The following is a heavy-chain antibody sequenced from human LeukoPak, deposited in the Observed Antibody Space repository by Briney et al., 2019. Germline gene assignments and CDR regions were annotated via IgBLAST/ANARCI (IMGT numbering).Heavy chain of an antibody. J-gene: IGHJ4*02. V-gene: IGHV6-1*01. CDR2: TYYRSKWYN. CDR1: GDSLSSNSAA. Sequence: SQTLSLTCALSGDSLSSNSAAWHWLRQSPSRGLEWLGRTYYRSKWYNDYAVSVKSRITIKPDTSKNQFSLQLNSVTPEDTAVYYCARVIAGLFYFDYWGQGTLVTVSS. D-gene: IGHD6-13*01. CDR3: ARVIAGLFYFDY.